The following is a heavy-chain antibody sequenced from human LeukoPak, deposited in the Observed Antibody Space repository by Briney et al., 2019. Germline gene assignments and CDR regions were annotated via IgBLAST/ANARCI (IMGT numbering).Heavy chain of an antibody. V-gene: IGHV3-30-3*01. CDR1: GFTFRSYA. Sequence: GGSLRLSCAASGFTFRSYAIRWVRQAPGKGLEWVAVISYDGSNKYYADSVKGRFTISRDNSKNTLYLQMNSLRAEDTAVYYCARGLGVPAAIFSDFGYWGQGTLVTDSS. D-gene: IGHD2-2*01. CDR3: ARGLGVPAAIFSDFGY. J-gene: IGHJ4*02. CDR2: ISYDGSNK.